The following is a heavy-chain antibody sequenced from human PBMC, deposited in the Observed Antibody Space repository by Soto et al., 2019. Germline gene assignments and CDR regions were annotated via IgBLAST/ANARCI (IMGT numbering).Heavy chain of an antibody. CDR1: GYIFPSYY. V-gene: IGHV1-46*03. CDR3: SRVDPGETSPFDH. CDR2: INPFDGSR. J-gene: IGHJ4*01. D-gene: IGHD3-10*01. Sequence: ASVKVSRKASGYIFPSYYIHWVRQAPGQGLEWMGWINPFDGSRMFAQSFQGRVTMTRDTSTSTVYMEVSSLRSEDTAVYYCSRVDPGETSPFDHWGQ.